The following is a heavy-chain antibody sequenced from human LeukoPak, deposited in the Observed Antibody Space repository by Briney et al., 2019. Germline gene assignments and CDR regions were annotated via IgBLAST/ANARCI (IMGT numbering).Heavy chain of an antibody. V-gene: IGHV1-2*02. CDR2: INPNSGGT. J-gene: IGHJ6*03. CDR3: ASIIDYYYYMDV. D-gene: IGHD1-14*01. CDR1: GYTFTSYG. Sequence: ASVKVSCKASGYTFTSYGISWVRQAPGQGLEWMGWINPNSGGTNYAQKFQGRVTMTRDTSISTAYMELSRLRSDDTAVYYCASIIDYYYYMDVWGKGTTVTVSS.